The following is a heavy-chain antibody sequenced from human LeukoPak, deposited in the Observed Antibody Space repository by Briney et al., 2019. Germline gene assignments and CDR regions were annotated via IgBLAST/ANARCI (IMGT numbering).Heavy chain of an antibody. CDR1: GFTFSSSA. V-gene: IGHV3-23*01. CDR2: ISGSGGGT. CDR3: AEDRGTYYDSSDYYFFGYYFDY. D-gene: IGHD3-22*01. J-gene: IGHJ4*02. Sequence: PGGSLRLSCAASGFTFSSSAMSWVRQAPGKGLEWVSAISGSGGGTYYADSVKGRFTISRDHSKNTLYLQMNSLGAEHTAIYYCAEDRGTYYDSSDYYFFGYYFDYWAQGTLVSVSS.